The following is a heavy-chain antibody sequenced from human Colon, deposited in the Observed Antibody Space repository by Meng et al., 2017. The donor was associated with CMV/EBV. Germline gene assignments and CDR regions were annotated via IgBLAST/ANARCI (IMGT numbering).Heavy chain of an antibody. CDR2: ISANNGNT. CDR3: ARDRGGPPFDY. V-gene: IGHV1-18*01. D-gene: IGHD3-16*01. Sequence: QLVQSKTEVKKPGDSVKVSCKAAGNSLSTYFISWVRQAPGQGLEWMGWISANNGNTNYGKKFQGRVTMTTDTSTSTAYMELRSLRSDDTAVYYCARDRGGPPFDYWGQGTLVTVSS. J-gene: IGHJ4*02. CDR1: GNSLSTYF.